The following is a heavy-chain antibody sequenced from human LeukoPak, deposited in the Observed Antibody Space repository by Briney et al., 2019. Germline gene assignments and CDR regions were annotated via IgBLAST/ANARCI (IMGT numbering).Heavy chain of an antibody. Sequence: GGSLRLSCAASGFTVSTNYMSWVRQAPGKGLEWVSVFYSGGDRYYADSVKGRFTISRDNSKNTLYLQMNSLRAEDTAVYYCARVYGDSYFDYWGQGTLVTVSS. CDR3: ARVYGDSYFDY. CDR1: GFTVSTNY. D-gene: IGHD4-17*01. CDR2: FYSGGDR. V-gene: IGHV3-53*01. J-gene: IGHJ4*02.